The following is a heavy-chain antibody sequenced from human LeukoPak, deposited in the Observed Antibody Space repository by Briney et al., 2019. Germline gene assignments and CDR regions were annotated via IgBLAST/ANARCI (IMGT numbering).Heavy chain of an antibody. V-gene: IGHV4-59*12. CDR3: ASLQGGDSSY. CDR1: GGSISSYY. Sequence: SETLSLTCTVSGGSISSYYWSWIRQPPGKGLEWIGYIYYSGSTNYNPSLKSRVTMSVDTSKNQFSLKLSSVTAADTAVYYCASLQGGDSSYWGQGTLVTVSS. CDR2: IYYSGST. D-gene: IGHD3-22*01. J-gene: IGHJ4*02.